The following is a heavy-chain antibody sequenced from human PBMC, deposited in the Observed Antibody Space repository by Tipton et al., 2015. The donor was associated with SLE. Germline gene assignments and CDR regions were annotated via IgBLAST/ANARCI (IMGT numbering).Heavy chain of an antibody. D-gene: IGHD3-10*01. CDR2: IYYSGST. CDR1: GGSFSGYY. Sequence: TLSLTCAVYGGSFSGYYWSWIRQPPGKGLEWIGYIYYSGSTNYNPSLKSRVTISVDTSKNQFSLKLSSVTAADTAVYYCARGIWFGEFLGDWGQGTLVTVSS. V-gene: IGHV4-59*01. J-gene: IGHJ4*02. CDR3: ARGIWFGEFLGD.